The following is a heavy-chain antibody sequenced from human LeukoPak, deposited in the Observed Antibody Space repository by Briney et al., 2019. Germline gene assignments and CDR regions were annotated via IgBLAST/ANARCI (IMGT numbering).Heavy chain of an antibody. J-gene: IGHJ4*02. V-gene: IGHV3-11*05. Sequence: PGGSLRLSCATSGFTFSDYPMNWVRQAPGKGLEWVSNIRTSTEGANYAIYADSVKGRVTFSRDNAKNSLYLQMNSPRAEDTAVYYCARDFSYCPADYWGQGTLVTVSS. CDR1: GFTFSDYP. CDR2: IRTSTEGANYA. D-gene: IGHD2-21*02. CDR3: ARDFSYCPADY.